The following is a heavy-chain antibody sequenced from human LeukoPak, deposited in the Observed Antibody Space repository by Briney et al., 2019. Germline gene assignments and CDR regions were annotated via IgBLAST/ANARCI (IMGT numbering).Heavy chain of an antibody. Sequence: GGSLRLSCAASGFTFSSYWMSWVRQAPGKGLEWVANIKQDGSEKYYVDSVKGRFTISRDNAKNSLYLQMNSLRAEDTAVYYCARDLDYYGSGSYSDAGFDPWGQGTLVTVSS. CDR1: GFTFSSYW. J-gene: IGHJ5*02. CDR3: ARDLDYYGSGSYSDAGFDP. CDR2: IKQDGSEK. D-gene: IGHD3-10*01. V-gene: IGHV3-7*01.